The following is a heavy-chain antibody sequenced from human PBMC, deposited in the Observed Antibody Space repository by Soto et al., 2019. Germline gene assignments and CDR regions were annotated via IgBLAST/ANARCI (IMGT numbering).Heavy chain of an antibody. CDR2: ISYDGTNH. CDR3: ASDTKTGVVVPGAPKY. D-gene: IGHD2-2*01. CDR1: RFTFSNYG. J-gene: IGHJ4*02. V-gene: IGHV3-30*03. Sequence: QVQLVESGGGVVQPGGSLTLSCAASRFTFSNYGMHWVRQAPGEGLEWVAVISYDGTNHYYADSVRGRFTLSRDNSKNSLNLHMYRLTSDDTAVYYCASDTKTGVVVPGAPKYWGQGTLVAVSS.